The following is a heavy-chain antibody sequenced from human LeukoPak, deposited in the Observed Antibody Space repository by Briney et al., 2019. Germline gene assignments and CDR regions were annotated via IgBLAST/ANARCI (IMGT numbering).Heavy chain of an antibody. Sequence: GGSLRLFCAASGFTFSSYGMHWVRQAPGKGLEWVAFIRYDGSNKYYADSVKGRFTISRDNSKNTLYLQMNSLRAEDTAVYYCAKDTAYSSSWYFFDYWGQGTLVTVSS. D-gene: IGHD6-13*01. V-gene: IGHV3-30*02. CDR2: IRYDGSNK. J-gene: IGHJ4*02. CDR3: AKDTAYSSSWYFFDY. CDR1: GFTFSSYG.